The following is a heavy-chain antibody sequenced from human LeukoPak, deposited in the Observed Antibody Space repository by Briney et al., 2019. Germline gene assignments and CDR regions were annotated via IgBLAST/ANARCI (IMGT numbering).Heavy chain of an antibody. D-gene: IGHD3-3*01. CDR2: ISGSGGST. CDR1: GFTFSSYA. J-gene: IGHJ4*02. V-gene: IGHV3-23*01. Sequence: PGGSLRLSCAASGFTFSSYAMSWVRQAPGKGLEWVSAISGSGGSTYYADSVKGRFTISRDNSKNTLYLQMNSLRAEDTAVYYCAKDYDFWSGYSPFDYWGREPWSPSPQ. CDR3: AKDYDFWSGYSPFDY.